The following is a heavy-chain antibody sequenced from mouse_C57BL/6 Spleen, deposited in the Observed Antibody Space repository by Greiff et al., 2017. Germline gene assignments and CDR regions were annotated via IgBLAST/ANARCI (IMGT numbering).Heavy chain of an antibody. J-gene: IGHJ1*03. Sequence: EVQLVESGPGLAKPSQTLSLTCSVTGYSITSDYWNWIRKFPGNKLEYMGYISYSGSTYYNPSLNSRISITRDTSKNQYYLQLNSVTTEDTATYYGARYKGYDYDEGYFDVWGTGTTVTVSS. CDR1: GYSITSDY. CDR3: ARYKGYDYDEGYFDV. CDR2: ISYSGST. V-gene: IGHV3-8*01. D-gene: IGHD2-4*01.